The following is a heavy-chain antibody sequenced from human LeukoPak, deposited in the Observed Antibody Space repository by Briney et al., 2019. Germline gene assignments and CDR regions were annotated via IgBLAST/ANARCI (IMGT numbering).Heavy chain of an antibody. CDR2: IYTSGST. CDR3: ARGQGAATYSSSWYPTPYYFDY. Sequence: SETLSLTCTVSGGSISSYYWSWIRQPAGKGLEWIGRIYTSGSTNYNPSLKSRVTISVDTSKNQFSLKLSSVTAADTAVYYCARGQGAATYSSSWYPTPYYFDYWGRGTLVTVSS. CDR1: GGSISSYY. J-gene: IGHJ4*02. V-gene: IGHV4-4*07. D-gene: IGHD6-13*01.